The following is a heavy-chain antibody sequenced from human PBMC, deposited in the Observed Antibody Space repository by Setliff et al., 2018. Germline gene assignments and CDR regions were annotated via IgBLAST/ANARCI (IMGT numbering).Heavy chain of an antibody. CDR2: ISAYNGNT. CDR3: TRGQRAWSY. J-gene: IGHJ4*02. Sequence: GASVKVSCKASGYTFTRYVISWVRRAPGQGPEWMGWISAYNGNTNYALKLQDRVIMTADTSTNTVYLDLRSLRSDDSAMYYCTRGQRAWSYWGQGTLVTVSS. CDR1: GYTFTRYV. D-gene: IGHD6-19*01. V-gene: IGHV1-18*01.